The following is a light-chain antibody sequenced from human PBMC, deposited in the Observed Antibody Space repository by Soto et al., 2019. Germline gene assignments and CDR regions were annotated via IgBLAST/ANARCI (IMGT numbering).Light chain of an antibody. CDR1: QSIGKF. CDR2: AAS. Sequence: DFQMTQSPSSLSAFLGDRVTIPCLAGQSIGKFLNWYQQKPGTAPKLLIYAASSLLSGVPSRFSGSGYGTNFNLTISGLQTEDSATYYCQQNYDTPITFGQGTRLEIK. J-gene: IGKJ5*01. V-gene: IGKV1-39*01. CDR3: QQNYDTPIT.